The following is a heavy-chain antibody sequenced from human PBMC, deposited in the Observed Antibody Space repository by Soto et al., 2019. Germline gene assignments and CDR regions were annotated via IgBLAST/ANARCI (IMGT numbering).Heavy chain of an antibody. CDR1: GFTFSSYG. CDR2: ISYDGSNK. CDR3: ANGQFTVVTPGYFQH. V-gene: IGHV3-30*18. J-gene: IGHJ1*01. Sequence: QVQLVESGGGVVQPGRSLRLSCAASGFTFSSYGMHWVRQAPGKGLEWVAIISYDGSNKYYADSVKGRFTISRDNSKNTLYLQMNSLRAEDTAVCYCANGQFTVVTPGYFQHWGQGTLVTVSS. D-gene: IGHD2-21*02.